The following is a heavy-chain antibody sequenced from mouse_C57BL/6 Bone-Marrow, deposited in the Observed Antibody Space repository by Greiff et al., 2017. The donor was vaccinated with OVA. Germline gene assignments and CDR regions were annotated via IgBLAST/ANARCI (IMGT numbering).Heavy chain of an antibody. Sequence: EVQGVESGGDLVKPGGSLKLSCAASGFTFSSYGMSWVRQTPDKRLEWVATISSGGSYTYYPDSVKGRFTISRDNAKNTLYLQMRSLKSEDTAMYYCARHPPYYYGSLYFDYWGQGTTLTVSS. D-gene: IGHD1-1*01. CDR2: ISSGGSYT. CDR1: GFTFSSYG. J-gene: IGHJ2*01. V-gene: IGHV5-6*01. CDR3: ARHPPYYYGSLYFDY.